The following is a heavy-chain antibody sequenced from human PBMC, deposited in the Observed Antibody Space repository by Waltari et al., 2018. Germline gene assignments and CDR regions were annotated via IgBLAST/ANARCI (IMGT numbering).Heavy chain of an antibody. V-gene: IGHV1-2*06. D-gene: IGHD3-10*01. J-gene: IGHJ4*02. Sequence: QVQLVQSGAEVKKPGASVKVSCKASGYTFTGHYMHWVRQAPGQGLEWMGRINPNSGGTNYAQKFQGRVTMTRDTSISTAYMELSRLRSDDTAVYYCARNSRVGDYYGSGSYSHWGQGTLVTVSS. CDR2: INPNSGGT. CDR1: GYTFTGHY. CDR3: ARNSRVGDYYGSGSYSH.